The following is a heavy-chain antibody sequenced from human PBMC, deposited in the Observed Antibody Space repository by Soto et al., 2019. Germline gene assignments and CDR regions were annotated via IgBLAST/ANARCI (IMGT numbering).Heavy chain of an antibody. CDR2: ITTDKGKT. J-gene: IGHJ4*02. CDR3: ATRSPAFDY. V-gene: IGHV1-18*01. CDR1: GYTFTSYG. Sequence: ASVKVSCKTSGYTFTSYGITWVRQAPGQGLEWMGWITTDKGKTTYAQKFQGRVTMTTGISTSTAYMELRSLRSDDTAVYYCATRSPAFDYWGQGTLVTVSS.